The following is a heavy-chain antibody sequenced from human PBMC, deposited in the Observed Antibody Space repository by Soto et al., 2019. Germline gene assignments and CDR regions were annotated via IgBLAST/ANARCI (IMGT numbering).Heavy chain of an antibody. D-gene: IGHD1-26*01. CDR2: IIPIFGTA. V-gene: IGHV1-69*13. J-gene: IGHJ2*01. CDR1: GGTFSSYA. Sequence: SVKVSCKASGGTFSSYAISWVRQAPGQGLEWMGGIIPIFGTANYAQKFQGRVTITADESTSTAYMELSSLRSEDTAVYYCARPTNEYSGSFNWYFDLWGRGTLVTVSS. CDR3: ARPTNEYSGSFNWYFDL.